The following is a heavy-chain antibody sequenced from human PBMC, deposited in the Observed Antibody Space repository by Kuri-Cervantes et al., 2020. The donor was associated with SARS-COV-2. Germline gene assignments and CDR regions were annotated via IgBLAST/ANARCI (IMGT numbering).Heavy chain of an antibody. D-gene: IGHD4-17*01. CDR2: ISSSSSTI. V-gene: IGHV3-48*02. CDR3: ARDGVKDDYGFSSY. Sequence: GRSLRPPCAASGFTFSSYSMNWVRQAPGKGLEWVSYISSSSSTIYYADSVKGRFTISRDNAKNSLYLQMNSLRDEDTAVYYCARDGVKDDYGFSSYWGQGTLVTVSS. CDR1: GFTFSSYS. J-gene: IGHJ4*02.